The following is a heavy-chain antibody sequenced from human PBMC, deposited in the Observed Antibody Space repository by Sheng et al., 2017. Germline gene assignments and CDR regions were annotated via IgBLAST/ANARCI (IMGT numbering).Heavy chain of an antibody. CDR2: ISWNSIST. CDR3: AKAIGVGSGYDY. Sequence: EVQLVESGGGLVQPGRSLRLSCAASEFRFGDYAMHWVLQVPGKGLEWVSSISWNSISTAYAASVRGRFTISRDNAKNSLYLEMNSLRPDDTALYYCAKAIGVGSGYDYWGQGTLVTVSS. CDR1: EFRFGDYA. V-gene: IGHV3-9*01. J-gene: IGHJ4*02. D-gene: IGHD6-19*01.